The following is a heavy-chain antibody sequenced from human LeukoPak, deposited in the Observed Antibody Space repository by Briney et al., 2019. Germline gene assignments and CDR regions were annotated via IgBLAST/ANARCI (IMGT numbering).Heavy chain of an antibody. CDR1: GFTFSSSA. CDR3: AKAGDGAVALEYFQH. CDR2: ISGSGGST. Sequence: PGGSLRLSCAASGFTFSSSAMTWVRQAPGKGLEWVSTISGSGGSTYYADSVKGRFTISRDNSKNTLYLQMNSLRAEDTAVYYCAKAGDGAVALEYFQHWARAPWSPSPQ. D-gene: IGHD6-19*01. J-gene: IGHJ1*01. V-gene: IGHV3-23*01.